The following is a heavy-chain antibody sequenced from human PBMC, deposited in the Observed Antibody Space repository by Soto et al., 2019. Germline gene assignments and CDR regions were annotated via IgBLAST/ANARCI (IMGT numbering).Heavy chain of an antibody. Sequence: EVQLLESGGGLVQPGGSLSLSCAASGFTFSSYAMSWGRQAPGKGLEWVSGLSGSRGGTYANSVKGQFIISRDNSKKTPYLQMTSLRAEDTAVYYCAKDWPRGSGGWYGPFDYWGQGSLVTVSS. CDR3: AKDWPRGSGGWYGPFDY. CDR2: LSGSRGGT. J-gene: IGHJ4*02. V-gene: IGHV3-23*01. CDR1: GFTFSSYA. D-gene: IGHD6-19*01.